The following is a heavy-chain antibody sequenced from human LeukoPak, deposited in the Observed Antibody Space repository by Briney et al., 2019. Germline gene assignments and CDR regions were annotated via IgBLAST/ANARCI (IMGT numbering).Heavy chain of an antibody. Sequence: SETLSLTCTVSGGSISSSSYYWGWIRQPPGKGLEWIGSIYYSGSTYYNPSLKSRVTISVDTSKNQFSLKLSSVTAADTAVYYCARHKYYASPYNWFDPWGQGTLVTASS. D-gene: IGHD2/OR15-2a*01. J-gene: IGHJ5*02. CDR2: IYYSGST. CDR1: GGSISSSSYY. V-gene: IGHV4-39*01. CDR3: ARHKYYASPYNWFDP.